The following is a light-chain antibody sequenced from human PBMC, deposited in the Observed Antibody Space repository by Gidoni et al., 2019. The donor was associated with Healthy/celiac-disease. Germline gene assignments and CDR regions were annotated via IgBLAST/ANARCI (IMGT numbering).Light chain of an antibody. J-gene: IGKJ2*01. Sequence: DIHMTQSPSSLSASVAERVTITCRARRSISSYLNWYQQKQGKAPNLLIYDASSFQSGVPSTSIGSRSGTDLTIIISSMQPEDFAAYYCQQSYSTHRTFGQGTKLEIK. CDR1: RSISSY. CDR3: QQSYSTHRT. CDR2: DAS. V-gene: IGKV1-39*01.